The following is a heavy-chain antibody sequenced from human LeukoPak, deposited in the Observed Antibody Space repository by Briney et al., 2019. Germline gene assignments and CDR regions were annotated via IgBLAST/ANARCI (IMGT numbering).Heavy chain of an antibody. V-gene: IGHV1-69*06. CDR2: IIPIFGTA. CDR3: ARSSRWLQFDPFDY. CDR1: GGTFSSYA. Sequence: SVKVSCKASGGTFSSYAISWVRQAPGQGLEWMGGIIPIFGTANYAQKFQGRVTITADKSTSTAYMELSSLRSEDTAVYYCARSSRWLQFDPFDYWGQGTLVTVSS. D-gene: IGHD5-24*01. J-gene: IGHJ4*02.